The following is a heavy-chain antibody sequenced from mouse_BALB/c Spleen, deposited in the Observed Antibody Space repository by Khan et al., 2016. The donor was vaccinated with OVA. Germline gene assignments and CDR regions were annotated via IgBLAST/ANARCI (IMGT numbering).Heavy chain of an antibody. CDR3: ARKKYGNYVSMDY. D-gene: IGHD2-10*02. V-gene: IGHV2-6-4*01. J-gene: IGHJ4*01. CDR1: GFSLSRYS. Sequence: QVQLKESGPGLVAPSQSLSITCTVSGFSLSRYSVHWVRQPPGKGLEWLGMIWSGGSTDYNSALKSRLSFSKDNSKSQVFLKMNSLQTDDTAMYYCARKKYGNYVSMDYWGQGTSVTVSS. CDR2: IWSGGST.